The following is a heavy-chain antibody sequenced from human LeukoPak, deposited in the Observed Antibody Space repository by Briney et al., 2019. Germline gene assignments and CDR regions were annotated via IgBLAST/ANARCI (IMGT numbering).Heavy chain of an antibody. Sequence: RASVKVSCKASGYTFTGYYMHWVRQAPGQGLEWMGWINPNSGGTNYAQKFQGRVTMTRDTSISTAYMELSRLRSDDTAVYYCARDLAAAVTWWFDPWGQGTLVTVSS. CDR3: ARDLAAAVTWWFDP. D-gene: IGHD6-13*01. CDR2: INPNSGGT. J-gene: IGHJ5*02. V-gene: IGHV1-2*02. CDR1: GYTFTGYY.